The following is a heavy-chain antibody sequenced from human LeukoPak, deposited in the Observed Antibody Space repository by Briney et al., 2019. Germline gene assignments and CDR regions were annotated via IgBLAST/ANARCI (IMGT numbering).Heavy chain of an antibody. J-gene: IGHJ5*02. CDR1: GYTFTSYG. Sequence: ASVKVSCKASGYTFTSYGISWVRQAPGQGLEWMRWISAYNGNTNYAQKLQGRVTMTTDTSTSTAYMELRSLRSDDTAVYYCARGENGVWGSYRKNWFDPWGQGTLVTVSS. CDR2: ISAYNGNT. V-gene: IGHV1-18*01. CDR3: ARGENGVWGSYRKNWFDP. D-gene: IGHD3-16*02.